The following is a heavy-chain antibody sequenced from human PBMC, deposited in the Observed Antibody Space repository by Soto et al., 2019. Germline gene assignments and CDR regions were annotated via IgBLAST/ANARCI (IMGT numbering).Heavy chain of an antibody. CDR1: GGSFSGYY. CDR2: INHSGST. CDR3: ARAGATYVFRLNWFDP. Sequence: SETLSLTCAVYGGSFSGYYWSWIRQPPGKGLEWIGEINHSGSTNYNPSLKSRVTISVDTSKNQFSLKLSSVTAADTAVYYCARAGATYVFRLNWFDPWGQGTLVTVSS. V-gene: IGHV4-34*01. D-gene: IGHD1-26*01. J-gene: IGHJ5*02.